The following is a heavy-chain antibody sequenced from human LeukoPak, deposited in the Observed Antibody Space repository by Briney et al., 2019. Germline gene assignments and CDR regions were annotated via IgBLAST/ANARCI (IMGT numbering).Heavy chain of an antibody. CDR3: ARSTRGAYDV. V-gene: IGHV1-3*03. D-gene: IGHD1-26*01. Sequence: EASVKVSCKASGYTFATYAIHWVRQAPGQRLEWMGWINAGNGNTKYSQEFQGRVTITRDTSASTAYMELSSLRSEDMAVYYCARSTRGAYDVWGKGTTVTVSS. CDR2: INAGNGNT. J-gene: IGHJ6*04. CDR1: GYTFATYA.